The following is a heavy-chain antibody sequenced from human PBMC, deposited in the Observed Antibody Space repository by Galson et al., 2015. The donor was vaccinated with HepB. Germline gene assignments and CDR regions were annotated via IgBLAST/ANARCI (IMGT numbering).Heavy chain of an antibody. CDR3: ARCPPYYYGSGRTRRYYYGMDV. D-gene: IGHD3-10*01. Sequence: SLRLSCAASGFTVSSNYMSWVRQAPGKGLEWVSVIYSGGSTYYADSVKGRFTISRDNSKNTLYLQMNSLRAEDTAVYYCARCPPYYYGSGRTRRYYYGMDVWGQGTTVTVSS. CDR1: GFTVSSNY. V-gene: IGHV3-53*01. CDR2: IYSGGST. J-gene: IGHJ6*02.